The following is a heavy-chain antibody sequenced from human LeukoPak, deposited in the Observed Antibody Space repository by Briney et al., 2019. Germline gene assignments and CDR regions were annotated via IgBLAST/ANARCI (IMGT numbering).Heavy chain of an antibody. V-gene: IGHV3-21*04. CDR2: ISSSSSYI. CDR1: GFTFSSYT. Sequence: GGSLRLSCAASGFTFSSYTMNWVRQAPGKGLEWVSAISSSSSYIYYADSVKGRFTISRHNAKRSLYLQMSSLRAEDTAVYYCARATPGITVAGTSYMDVWGKGTTVTISS. J-gene: IGHJ6*03. CDR3: ARATPGITVAGTSYMDV. D-gene: IGHD6-19*01.